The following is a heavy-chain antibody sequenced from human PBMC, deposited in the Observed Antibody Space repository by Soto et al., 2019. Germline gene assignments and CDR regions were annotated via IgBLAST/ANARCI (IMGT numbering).Heavy chain of an antibody. V-gene: IGHV3-33*01. CDR3: ASGDTAMVTDY. Sequence: GGSLRLSCAASGFTFSSYGMHWVRQAPGKGLEWVAVIWYDGSNKYYADSVKGRFTISRDNSKNTLYLQMNSLRAEDTAVYYCASGDTAMVTDYWGQGTLVTVSS. J-gene: IGHJ4*02. CDR2: IWYDGSNK. CDR1: GFTFSSYG. D-gene: IGHD5-18*01.